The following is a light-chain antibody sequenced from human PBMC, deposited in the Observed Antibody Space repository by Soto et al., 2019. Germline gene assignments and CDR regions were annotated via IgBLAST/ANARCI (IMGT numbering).Light chain of an antibody. Sequence: EIVLTQSPATLSLSPGESVTLSCRASESVSSYLAWYQQKPGQAPRLLIYDASNRATDIPARFSGSGSGTDFTLPISSLESEDFGVYYCQQRGKWPRTFGQGTKLEIK. CDR1: ESVSSY. CDR3: QQRGKWPRT. CDR2: DAS. J-gene: IGKJ2*01. V-gene: IGKV3-11*01.